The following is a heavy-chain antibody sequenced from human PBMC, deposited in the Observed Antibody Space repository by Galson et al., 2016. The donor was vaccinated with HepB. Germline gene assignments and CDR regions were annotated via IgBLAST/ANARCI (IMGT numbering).Heavy chain of an antibody. CDR1: GFTFSTYA. Sequence: SLRLSCAASGFTFSTYAMSWVRQAPGKGLEWVSGITGSSDAIYYADSVKSRFTISRDNSKNALYLQMNSLRAEDTAVYYCATRLRAPANWGQGARSPSPQ. D-gene: IGHD1-26*01. J-gene: IGHJ1*01. V-gene: IGHV3-23*01. CDR3: ATRLRAPAN. CDR2: ITGSSDAI.